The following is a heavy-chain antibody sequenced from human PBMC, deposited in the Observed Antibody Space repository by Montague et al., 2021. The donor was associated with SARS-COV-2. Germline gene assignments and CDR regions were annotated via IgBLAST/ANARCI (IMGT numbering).Heavy chain of an antibody. CDR3: ARAQNTCFIANCVNYFEV. CDR1: GDSISSYY. Sequence: SETLSLTCEVSGDSISSYYWSWIRQSLGKGLEWIGYVHYTGSTKYTPSLKTRVTLSLDTPKNHFSLKLRSVTAADTAIYYCARAQNTCFIANCVNYFEVWGLGALVTVSS. V-gene: IGHV4-59*01. CDR2: VHYTGST. J-gene: IGHJ4*02. D-gene: IGHD1-1*01.